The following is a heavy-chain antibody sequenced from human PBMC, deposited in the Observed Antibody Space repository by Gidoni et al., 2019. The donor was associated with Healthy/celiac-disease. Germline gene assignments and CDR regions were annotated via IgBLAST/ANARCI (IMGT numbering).Heavy chain of an antibody. D-gene: IGHD1-26*01. CDR3: ATVPSPAHPRELHVDY. Sequence: EVQLVQYGAEVKKTGATVKIPCKVSGYTFNDHYMHRVQQAPGKGLEWMGLVDPEDGETIYAEKFQGRVTITAYTSTDTAYMELSSLRSEDTAVYYCATVPSPAHPRELHVDYWGQGTLVTVSS. J-gene: IGHJ4*02. CDR1: GYTFNDHY. CDR2: VDPEDGET. V-gene: IGHV1-69-2*01.